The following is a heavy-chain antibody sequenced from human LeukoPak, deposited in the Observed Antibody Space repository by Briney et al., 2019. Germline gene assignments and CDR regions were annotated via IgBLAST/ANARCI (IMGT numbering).Heavy chain of an antibody. CDR3: ARLVAAAGTALFYS. V-gene: IGHV4-59*08. J-gene: IGHJ4*02. Sequence: SETLSLTCTVSGGSISSYYWSWIRQPPGKGLEWIGYIYYSGSTNYNPSLKSRVTISVDTSKNQFSLKLSSVPPPAPAVYSCARLVAAAGTALFYSGGQGTLVTAS. D-gene: IGHD6-13*01. CDR2: IYYSGST. CDR1: GGSISSYY.